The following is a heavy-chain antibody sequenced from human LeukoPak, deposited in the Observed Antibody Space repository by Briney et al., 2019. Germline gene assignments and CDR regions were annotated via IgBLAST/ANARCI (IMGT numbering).Heavy chain of an antibody. D-gene: IGHD2-2*02. CDR2: INHSGST. CDR3: ARGPVPYCSSTSCYMDYYYYYGMDV. V-gene: IGHV4-34*01. Sequence: SETLSLTCAVYGGSFSGYYWSRIRQPPGKGLEWIGEINHSGSTNYNPSLKSRVTISVDTSKNQFSLKLSSVAAADTAVYYCARGPVPYCSSTSCYMDYYYYYGMDVWGQGTTVTVSS. CDR1: GGSFSGYY. J-gene: IGHJ6*02.